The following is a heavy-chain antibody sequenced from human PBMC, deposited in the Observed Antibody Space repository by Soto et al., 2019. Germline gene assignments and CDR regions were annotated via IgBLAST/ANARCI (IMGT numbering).Heavy chain of an antibody. V-gene: IGHV1-18*01. CDR1: GYTFTSYS. CDR3: ARDGRFSGTSYYFEL. Sequence: QVQLVQSGGEVKKPGASVKVSCKASGYTFTSYSINWVRQAPGQGLEWMGWINTYNGDTKYAQRLQGRVTMTTDSSTSTASMELRSLRSDDTAVYYCARDGRFSGTSYYFELWGRGTLVTVSS. CDR2: INTYNGDT. J-gene: IGHJ2*01. D-gene: IGHD1-26*01.